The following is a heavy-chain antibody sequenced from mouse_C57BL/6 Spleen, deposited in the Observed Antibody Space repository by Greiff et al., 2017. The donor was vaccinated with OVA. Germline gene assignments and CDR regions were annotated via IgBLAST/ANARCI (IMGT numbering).Heavy chain of an antibody. CDR2: IWSGGST. V-gene: IGHV2-2*01. Sequence: VQRVESGPGLVQPSQSLSITCTVSGFSLTSYGVHWVRQSPGKGLEWLGVIWSGGSTDYNAAFISRLSISKDNSKSQVFFKMNSLQADDTAIYYCARLSENWYFDVWGTGTTVTVSS. CDR3: ARLSENWYFDV. J-gene: IGHJ1*03. CDR1: GFSLTSYG.